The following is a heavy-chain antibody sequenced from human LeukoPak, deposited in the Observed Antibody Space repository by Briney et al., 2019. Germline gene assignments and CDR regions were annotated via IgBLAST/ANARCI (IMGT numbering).Heavy chain of an antibody. D-gene: IGHD3-22*01. V-gene: IGHV5-51*01. CDR3: ARTIYDSSGRRNSYYYMDV. CDR2: IFPRDSDT. J-gene: IGHJ6*03. CDR1: GYIFTTYW. Sequence: GESLQISCKGSGYIFTTYWIGWVRQMPGKGLEWMGIIFPRDSDTRYSPSFQGQVTISADKSISTAYLQWSSLKASDTAMYYCARTIYDSSGRRNSYYYMDVWGKGTTVTVSS.